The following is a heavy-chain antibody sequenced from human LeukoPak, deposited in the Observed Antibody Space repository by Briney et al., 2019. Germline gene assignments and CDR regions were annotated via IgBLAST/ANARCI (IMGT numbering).Heavy chain of an antibody. J-gene: IGHJ4*02. CDR3: ARETRGLVGSY. D-gene: IGHD2-8*02. Sequence: GGSLRLSCAASVSTLNTYWMTWFRQTAGKGLEWVASLKQDGSDRYYVDSVKGRFTISRGNTENSLYLQMSSLRAEDTAVYYCARETRGLVGSYWGRGTLVTVSP. V-gene: IGHV3-7*05. CDR1: VSTLNTYW. CDR2: LKQDGSDR.